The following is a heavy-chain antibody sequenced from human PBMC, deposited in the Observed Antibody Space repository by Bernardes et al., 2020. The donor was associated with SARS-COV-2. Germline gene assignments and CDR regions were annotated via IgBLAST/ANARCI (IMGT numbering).Heavy chain of an antibody. CDR3: ARDLVSYGMDV. J-gene: IGHJ6*02. Sequence: KGLAWVGYIYYSGSTNYNPSLKSRVTISVDTSKNQFSLKLSSVTAADTAVYYCARDLVSYGMDVWGQGTTVT. D-gene: IGHD2-21*01. CDR2: IYYSGST. V-gene: IGHV4-59*01.